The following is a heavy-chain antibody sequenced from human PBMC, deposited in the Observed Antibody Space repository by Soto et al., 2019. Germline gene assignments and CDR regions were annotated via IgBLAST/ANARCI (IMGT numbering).Heavy chain of an antibody. Sequence: NLSLTCAVYGGSFSGYYWSWIRQPPGTGLEWIGEINHSGSTNYNPSLKSRVTISVDTSKNQFSLKLSSVTAADTAVYYCARGPYSSSSFRVGYFDYWGQGTLVTVSS. J-gene: IGHJ4*02. V-gene: IGHV4-34*01. CDR3: ARGPYSSSSFRVGYFDY. CDR1: GGSFSGYY. CDR2: INHSGST. D-gene: IGHD6-6*01.